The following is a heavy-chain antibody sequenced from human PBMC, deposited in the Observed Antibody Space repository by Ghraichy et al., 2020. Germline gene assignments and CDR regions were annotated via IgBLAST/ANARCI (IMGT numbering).Heavy chain of an antibody. CDR1: GFALSDAW. CDR2: IKTKSAGAPP. CDR3: TTDLNVCGTYWWNCN. D-gene: IGHD1-26*01. J-gene: IGHJ4*02. V-gene: IGHV3-15*01. Sequence: GGSLRLSCTASGFALSDAWMTWVRQAPGKGLEWVGLIKTKSAGAPPDYAAPVKDRFTISRDDSKNTLYLQMNSLQIEDTALYYCTTDLNVCGTYWWNCNWGQGTLVTVSS.